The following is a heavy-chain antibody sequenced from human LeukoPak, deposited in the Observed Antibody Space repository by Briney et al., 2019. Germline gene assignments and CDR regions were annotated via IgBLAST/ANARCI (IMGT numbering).Heavy chain of an antibody. V-gene: IGHV4-59*01. CDR1: GGSISRYY. Sequence: SETLSLTCTVSGGSISRYYWSWIRQPPGKGLEWIGYIYYSGSTNYNPSLKSRVTISVDTSKNQFSLKLSSVTAADTAVYYCARGTIFGVVTYYFDYWGQGTLVTVSS. D-gene: IGHD3-3*01. J-gene: IGHJ4*02. CDR3: ARGTIFGVVTYYFDY. CDR2: IYYSGST.